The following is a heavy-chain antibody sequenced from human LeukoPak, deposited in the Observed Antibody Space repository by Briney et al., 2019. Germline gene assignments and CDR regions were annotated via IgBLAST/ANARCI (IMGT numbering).Heavy chain of an antibody. J-gene: IGHJ4*02. CDR3: ARDRYPAAREFDY. V-gene: IGHV3-74*01. CDR2: LDTDGSDT. Sequence: GGSLRLSCAASGFTFSNYWMHWVRQAPGKGLVWVSRLDTDGSDTSYADSVKGRFTISRDNAKNTLYLQMNNLRAEDTAMYYCARDRYPAAREFDYWGQGPLVTVSS. CDR1: GFTFSNYW. D-gene: IGHD2-2*01.